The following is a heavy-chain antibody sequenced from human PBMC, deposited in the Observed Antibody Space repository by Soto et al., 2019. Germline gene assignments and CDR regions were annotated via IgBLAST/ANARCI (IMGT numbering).Heavy chain of an antibody. J-gene: IGHJ4*02. D-gene: IGHD1-1*01. CDR1: GFTFSSYW. CDR3: ARTGDGHHDFLDY. V-gene: IGHV3-7*01. Sequence: EVHLEESGGGLVHPGWSLRLSCAASGFTFSSYWMNWVRQAPGKGLEWVANIDEDGSEYNDAESVRGRFTISRDNAKNTLYLQMNSLRAADTAVYYCARTGDGHHDFLDYWGQGILVSVSS. CDR2: IDEDGSEY.